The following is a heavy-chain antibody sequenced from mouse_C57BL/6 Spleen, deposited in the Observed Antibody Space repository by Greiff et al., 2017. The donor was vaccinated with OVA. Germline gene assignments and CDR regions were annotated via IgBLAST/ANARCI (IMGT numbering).Heavy chain of an antibody. V-gene: IGHV1-59*01. CDR1: GYTFTSYW. CDR2: IDPSDSYT. J-gene: IGHJ2*01. Sequence: VHVKQPGAELVRPGTSVKLSCKASGYTFTSYWMHWVKQRPGQGLEWIGVIDPSDSYTNYNQKFKGKATLTVDTSSSTAYMQLSSLTSEDSAVYYCARSLTGSFDYWGQGTTLTVSS. CDR3: ARSLTGSFDY. D-gene: IGHD4-1*01.